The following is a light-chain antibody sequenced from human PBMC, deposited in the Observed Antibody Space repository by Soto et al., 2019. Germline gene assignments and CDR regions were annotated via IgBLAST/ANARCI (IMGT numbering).Light chain of an antibody. CDR2: DND. CDR1: SSNIGRNY. Sequence: QSVLTQPPSVSAAPGQKVTISCSGTSSNIGRNYVAWYQQLPGTAPKLLIYDNDKRPSGIPDRFSGSKSGTSATLGITGLQTGDEADYYCGTWDSSLSDAVVFGDGTKVTVL. V-gene: IGLV1-51*01. CDR3: GTWDSSLSDAVV. J-gene: IGLJ2*01.